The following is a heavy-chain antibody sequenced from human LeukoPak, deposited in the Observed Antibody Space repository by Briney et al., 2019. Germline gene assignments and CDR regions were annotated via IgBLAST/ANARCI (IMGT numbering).Heavy chain of an antibody. V-gene: IGHV3-11*01. CDR1: GFTFSDYY. D-gene: IGHD3-22*01. CDR2: ISSSGSTI. J-gene: IGHJ4*02. CDR3: AKDDYYDSSGYNYFDY. Sequence: GGSLRLSCAASGFTFSDYYMSWIRQAPGKGLEWVSYISSSGSTIYYADSVKGRFTISRDNSKNTLYLQMNSLRAEDTAVYYCAKDDYYDSSGYNYFDYWGQGTLVTVSS.